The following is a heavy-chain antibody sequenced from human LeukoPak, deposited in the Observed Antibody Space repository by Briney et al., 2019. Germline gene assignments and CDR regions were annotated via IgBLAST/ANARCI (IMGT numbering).Heavy chain of an antibody. D-gene: IGHD6-6*01. CDR2: ISYDGSNK. CDR1: GFTFTNYA. J-gene: IGHJ4*02. CDR3: ARDIVAARPVYYFDY. V-gene: IGHV3-30-3*01. Sequence: GGSLRLSCAASGFTFTNYAMSWVCQAPGKGLEWVAVISYDGSNKYYADSVKGRFTISRDNSKNTLYLQMNSLRAEDTAVYYCARDIVAARPVYYFDYWGQGTLVTVSS.